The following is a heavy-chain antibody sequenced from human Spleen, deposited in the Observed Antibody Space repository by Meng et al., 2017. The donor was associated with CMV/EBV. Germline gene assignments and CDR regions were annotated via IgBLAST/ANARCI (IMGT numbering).Heavy chain of an antibody. CDR2: IYYSGST. CDR1: GGSISSSSYY. D-gene: IGHD5-18*01. J-gene: IGHJ4*02. Sequence: GSLRLSCTVSGGSISSSSYYWGWIRQPPGKGLEWIGSIYYSGSTYYNPSLKSRVTISVDTSKNQFSLKLSSVTAADTAVYYCARLTGYSYGCGIDYWGQGTLVPSPQ. CDR3: ARLTGYSYGCGIDY. V-gene: IGHV4-39*01.